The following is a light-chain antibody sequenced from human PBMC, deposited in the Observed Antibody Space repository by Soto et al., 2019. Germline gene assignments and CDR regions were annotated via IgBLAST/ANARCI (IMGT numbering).Light chain of an antibody. CDR1: SGAVTSGHY. J-gene: IGLJ2*01. CDR2: DTS. CDR3: LLSSSRANVV. V-gene: IGLV7-46*01. Sequence: QTVVTQEPSLTVSPGGTVTLTCGSSSGAVTSGHYPYWSQQKPGQAPRTLIYDTSNKHSWTPARFSGSLLGGKAAMTLSGAQPEDEAEYYCLLSSSRANVVFGVGTKRTVL.